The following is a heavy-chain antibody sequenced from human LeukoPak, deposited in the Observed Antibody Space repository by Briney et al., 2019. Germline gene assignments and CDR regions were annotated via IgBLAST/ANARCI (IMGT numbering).Heavy chain of an antibody. J-gene: IGHJ5*02. CDR3: AKDNYGGIYAS. CDR1: GFTFSGYG. D-gene: IGHD3-16*01. CDR2: ISHFPGDP. Sequence: GGSLRLSCAASGFTFSGYGMGWVRQAPGKGLEWVAHISHFPGDPWYANSVKGRFIISRDNSKGTVYLQMNSLRPEDSALYYCAKDNYGGIYASWGQGTMVTVSA. V-gene: IGHV3-23*01.